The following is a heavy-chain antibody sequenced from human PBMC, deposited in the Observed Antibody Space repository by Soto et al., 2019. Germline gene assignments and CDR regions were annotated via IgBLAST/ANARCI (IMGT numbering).Heavy chain of an antibody. D-gene: IGHD2-21*01. Sequence: SETLSLTCTVSGDSIGSGNKYWSWIPQPPGKGLEWIGYIFSSGTTYYNPSLKSRLTMSLATSQNQFSLKLNSVTAADPAIYFWARVPSPSDFFYAMDVWGQGTTVTVSS. CDR3: ARVPSPSDFFYAMDV. CDR2: IFSSGTT. V-gene: IGHV4-30-4*02. J-gene: IGHJ6*02. CDR1: GDSIGSGNKY.